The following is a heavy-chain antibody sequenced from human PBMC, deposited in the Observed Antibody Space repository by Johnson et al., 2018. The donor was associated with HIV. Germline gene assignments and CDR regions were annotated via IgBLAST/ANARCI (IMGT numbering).Heavy chain of an antibody. Sequence: QVQLVESGGGVVQPGRSLRLSCAASGFTFNTHAMNLVRKAPGKGLEWVALISYDGPNKYYADSVKAGFTISRENYKNTLYLEMNSLSMEDTALYYCARLTLSEFDIWGQGEMGTV. V-gene: IGHV3-30-3*01. CDR1: GFTFNTHA. CDR2: ISYDGPNK. J-gene: IGHJ3*02. CDR3: ARLTLSEFDI. D-gene: IGHD1-14*01.